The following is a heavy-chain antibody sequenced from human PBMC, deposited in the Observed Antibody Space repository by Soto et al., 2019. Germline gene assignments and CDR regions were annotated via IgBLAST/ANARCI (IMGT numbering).Heavy chain of an antibody. CDR1: GGSISSSNW. CDR3: ARDAIAVAGTQGWFDP. Sequence: SETLSLTCAVSGGSISSSNWWSWVRQPPGKGLEWIGEIYHSGSTNYNPSLKSRVTISVDKSKNQFSLKLSSVTAADTAVYYCARDAIAVAGTQGWFDPWGQGTLVTVSS. J-gene: IGHJ5*02. CDR2: IYHSGST. D-gene: IGHD6-19*01. V-gene: IGHV4-4*02.